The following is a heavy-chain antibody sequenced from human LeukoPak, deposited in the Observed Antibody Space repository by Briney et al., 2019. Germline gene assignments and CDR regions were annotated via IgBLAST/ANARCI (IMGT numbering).Heavy chain of an antibody. CDR1: GFTFSSHW. Sequence: GGSLRLSCAASGFTFSSHWMHWVRQAPGKGLVWVSRINSDGSSTTYADSVKGRFTISRDNAKNTLYLQMNSLRAEDTAVYYCAKDDAWLRFGEWSQGTLVTVSS. CDR2: INSDGSST. J-gene: IGHJ4*02. V-gene: IGHV3-74*01. CDR3: AKDDAWLRFGE. D-gene: IGHD3-10*01.